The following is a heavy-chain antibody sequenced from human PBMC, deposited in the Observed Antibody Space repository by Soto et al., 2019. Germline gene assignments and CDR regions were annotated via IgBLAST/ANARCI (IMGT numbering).Heavy chain of an antibody. CDR3: ARVVPGAEAWFGP. CDR2: ISLYSDGT. D-gene: IGHD2-2*01. J-gene: IGHJ5*02. CDR1: CYTFSNYG. V-gene: IGHV1-18*01. Sequence: SVKVSFKTSCYTFSNYGITWVRQAPGQPLEWLGWISLYSDGTNYAQKFQGRVSMTADTSTTTAYMELRSLRSDDTAVYYCARVVPGAEAWFGPWGQGTLVTVSS.